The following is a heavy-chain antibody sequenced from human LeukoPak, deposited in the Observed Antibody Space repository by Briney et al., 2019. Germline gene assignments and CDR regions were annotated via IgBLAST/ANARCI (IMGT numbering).Heavy chain of an antibody. J-gene: IGHJ6*02. D-gene: IGHD1-14*01. Sequence: KPSETLSLTCTVSGGPISSGGYYWSWIRQHPGKGLEWIGYIYYSGSTYYNPSLKSRVTISVDTSKNQFSLKLSSVTAADTAVYYCARRVLGSYYYYGMDVWGQGTTVTVSS. V-gene: IGHV4-31*03. CDR3: ARRVLGSYYYYGMDV. CDR2: IYYSGST. CDR1: GGPISSGGYY.